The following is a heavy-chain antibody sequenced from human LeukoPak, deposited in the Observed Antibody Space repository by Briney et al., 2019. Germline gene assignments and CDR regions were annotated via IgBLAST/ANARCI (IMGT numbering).Heavy chain of an antibody. CDR3: ARVGDSSSWYGYYFDY. D-gene: IGHD6-13*01. J-gene: IGHJ4*02. V-gene: IGHV1-69*13. CDR1: GVAFSSYA. CDR2: IIPIFGTA. Sequence: SVKVSCKASGVAFSSYAISWVRQAPGQGLEWMGGIIPIFGTANYAQKFQGRVTITADESTSTAYMELSSLRSEDTAVYYCARVGDSSSWYGYYFDYWGQGTLVTVCS.